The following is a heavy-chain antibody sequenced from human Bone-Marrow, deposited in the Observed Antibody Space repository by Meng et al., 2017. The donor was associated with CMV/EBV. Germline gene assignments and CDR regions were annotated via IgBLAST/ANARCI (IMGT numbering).Heavy chain of an antibody. V-gene: IGHV3-23*01. CDR3: AKNGQGGQQLVSFDY. Sequence: GGSLRLSCAASGFTFSSYAMSWVRQAPGKRLEWVSAISGSGGSTYYADSVKGRFTISRDNSKNTLYLQMNSLRAEDTAVYYCAKNGQGGQQLVSFDYWGQGTLVTVSS. J-gene: IGHJ4*02. D-gene: IGHD6-13*01. CDR2: ISGSGGST. CDR1: GFTFSSYA.